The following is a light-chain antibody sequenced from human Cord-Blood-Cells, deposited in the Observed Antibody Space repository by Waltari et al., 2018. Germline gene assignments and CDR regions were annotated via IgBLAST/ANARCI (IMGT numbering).Light chain of an antibody. J-gene: IGKJ1*01. Sequence: DIQMTQSPSTLSASVGDRVTITCRASQSISSWLGWYQQKPGKAPKLLIYKASSLESGVPSRFSGSGSGTEFTLTISSLQPDDFATYYCQQYNSYSFGQGTKVEIK. CDR2: KAS. CDR1: QSISSW. V-gene: IGKV1-5*03. CDR3: QQYNSYS.